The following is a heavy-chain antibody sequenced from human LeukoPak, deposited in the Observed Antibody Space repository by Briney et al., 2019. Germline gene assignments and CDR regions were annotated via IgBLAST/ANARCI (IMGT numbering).Heavy chain of an antibody. CDR3: SKDPTYYYDSSGYYGDY. J-gene: IGHJ4*02. CDR1: GFAFSSYA. V-gene: IGHV3-23*01. D-gene: IGHD3-22*01. CDR2: ISGSGGST. Sequence: PGGSLRLSCAASGFAFSSYAMSWVRQAPGKGLEWVSAISGSGGSTYHADSVKGRFTISRDNSKNTLYLQMNSLRGDDKSLCYWSKDPTYYYDSSGYYGDYWGQGTLVTVSS.